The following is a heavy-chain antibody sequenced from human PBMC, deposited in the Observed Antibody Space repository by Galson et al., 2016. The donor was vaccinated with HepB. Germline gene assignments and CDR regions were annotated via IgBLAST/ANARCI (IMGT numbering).Heavy chain of an antibody. CDR1: GYIFSRYV. Sequence: SVKVSCKASGYIFSRYVTHWVRQAPGQRLEWMGWINAGNGKTKFSQKFQGRVTITRDTSASTAYMELSSLRSEDTAMYYCAGSLYSTGWYANWGQGTLVTVSS. V-gene: IGHV1-3*01. J-gene: IGHJ4*02. CDR2: INAGNGKT. CDR3: AGSLYSTGWYAN. D-gene: IGHD6-19*01.